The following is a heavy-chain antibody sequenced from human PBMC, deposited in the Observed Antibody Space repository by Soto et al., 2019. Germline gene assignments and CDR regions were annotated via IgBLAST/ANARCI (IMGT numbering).Heavy chain of an antibody. CDR3: TTGDDILTHPDY. Sequence: EVQLVESGGGLVKPGGSLRLSCAASGFTFSNAWMSWVRQAPGKGLEWVGRIKSKTDGGTTDYAAPVKGRFTISRDDSKNTLYLQMNSLKTEDTAVYYCTTGDDILTHPDYWGQGTLVTVSS. CDR1: GFTFSNAW. CDR2: IKSKTDGGTT. D-gene: IGHD3-9*01. V-gene: IGHV3-15*01. J-gene: IGHJ4*02.